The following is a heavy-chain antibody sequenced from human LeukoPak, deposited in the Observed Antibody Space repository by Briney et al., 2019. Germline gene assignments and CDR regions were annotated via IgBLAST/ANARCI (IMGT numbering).Heavy chain of an antibody. CDR3: GREVITVNTHLDS. Sequence: GASLKLSCKASGYTFTSYAMNWVRQAPGQGLEWMGWITTNTGNPTYAQAFTGRFVFSLDTSVSTAYLQISSLKAEDTAVYYCGREVITVNTHLDSWGEGALVTVSS. CDR2: ITTNTGNP. J-gene: IGHJ4*02. V-gene: IGHV7-4-1*02. D-gene: IGHD4-17*01. CDR1: GYTFTSYA.